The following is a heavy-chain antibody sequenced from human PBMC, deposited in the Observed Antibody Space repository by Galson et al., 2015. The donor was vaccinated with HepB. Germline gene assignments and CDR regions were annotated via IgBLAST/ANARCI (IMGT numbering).Heavy chain of an antibody. V-gene: IGHV3-21*01. CDR2: INSPGTYK. CDR3: AREHRVYGSGSYYNIFDY. Sequence: SLRLSCAASGFTFSSYSMNWVRQAPGKGLEWVSSINSPGTYKYYADSVKGRFTISRDNAKDSLYLQMNSLRAEDTAVYYCAREHRVYGSGSYYNIFDYWGQGTLVTVSS. CDR1: GFTFSSYS. J-gene: IGHJ4*02. D-gene: IGHD3-10*01.